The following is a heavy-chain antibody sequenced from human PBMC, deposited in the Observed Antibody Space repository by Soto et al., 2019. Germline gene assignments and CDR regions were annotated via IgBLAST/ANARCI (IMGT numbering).Heavy chain of an antibody. J-gene: IGHJ5*02. Sequence: SETLSLTCAVYGGSFSGYYWSWIRQPPGKGLEWIGEINHSGSTNYNPSLKSRVTISVDTSKNQFSLKLSSVTAADTAVYYCARPYDFWSGYYRGLGFDPWGQGTLVTVSS. V-gene: IGHV4-34*01. CDR3: ARPYDFWSGYYRGLGFDP. D-gene: IGHD3-3*01. CDR1: GGSFSGYY. CDR2: INHSGST.